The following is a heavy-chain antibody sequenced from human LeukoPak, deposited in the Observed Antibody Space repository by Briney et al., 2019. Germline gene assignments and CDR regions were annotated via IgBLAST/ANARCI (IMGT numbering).Heavy chain of an antibody. CDR2: VYYSGST. CDR3: ASTSYYGSGTQMDV. D-gene: IGHD3-10*01. Sequence: SQTLSLTCTVSGGSISSGGYYWSWIRQHPGKGLEWIGYVYYSGSTYYNPSLKSRVTISVDTSKNQFSLKLSSVTAADTAVYYCASTSYYGSGTQMDVWGQGTTVTVSS. CDR1: GGSISSGGYY. V-gene: IGHV4-31*03. J-gene: IGHJ6*02.